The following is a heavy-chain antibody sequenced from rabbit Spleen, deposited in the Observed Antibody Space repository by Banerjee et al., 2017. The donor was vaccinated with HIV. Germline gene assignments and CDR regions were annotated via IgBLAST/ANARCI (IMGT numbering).Heavy chain of an antibody. CDR1: GVSFTNNYY. CDR3: ARDLAGVIGWNFNL. Sequence: QSLEESGGDLVKPGASLTLTCTASGVSFTNNYYMCWVRQAPGKGLEWIACIAIVGSGGTHYATWAKGRFTISRPSPTTVALQMTSLTAADTATYFCARDLAGVIGWNFNLWGQGTLVTVS. J-gene: IGHJ4*01. D-gene: IGHD4-1*01. V-gene: IGHV1S40*01. CDR2: IAIVGSGGT.